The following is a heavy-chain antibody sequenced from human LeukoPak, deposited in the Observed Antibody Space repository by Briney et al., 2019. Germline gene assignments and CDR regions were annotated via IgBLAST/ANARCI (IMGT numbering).Heavy chain of an antibody. CDR1: GFTFDDYA. J-gene: IGHJ4*02. CDR3: AKDSGDFWSGYPLGGVDY. Sequence: QPGGSLRLSCAASGFTFDDYAMHWVRQAPGKGLEWVSLISGDGGSTYYADSVKGRFTVSRDNSKNSLYLQMNSLRTEDTALYYCAKDSGDFWSGYPLGGVDYWGQGTLVTVSS. V-gene: IGHV3-43*02. D-gene: IGHD3-3*01. CDR2: ISGDGGST.